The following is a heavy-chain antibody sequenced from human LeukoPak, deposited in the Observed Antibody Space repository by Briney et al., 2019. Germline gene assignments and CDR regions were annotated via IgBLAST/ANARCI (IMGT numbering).Heavy chain of an antibody. V-gene: IGHV4-34*01. D-gene: IGHD6-13*01. CDR2: INHSGST. J-gene: IGHJ4*02. Sequence: KPSETLSFTCAVYGGPFSGYYWSWIRQPPGRGLEWIGEINHSGSTNYNPSLKSRVTISVDTSKNQFSLKLSSVTAADTAVYYCARGLYSSSWYYWGQGTLVTVSS. CDR1: GGPFSGYY. CDR3: ARGLYSSSWYY.